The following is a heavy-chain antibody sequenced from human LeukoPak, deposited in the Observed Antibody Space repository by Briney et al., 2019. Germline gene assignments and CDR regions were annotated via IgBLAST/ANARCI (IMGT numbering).Heavy chain of an antibody. J-gene: IGHJ3*02. CDR3: ARTIIVRGVIDAFDI. CDR1: GGSISSSNW. Sequence: SETLSLSCAGSGGSISSSNWWSWVRQPPGKGLKWIGEIYHSGSTNYNPSLKSRVTISVDKSKNQFSLKLSSVTAADTAVYYCARTIIVRGVIDAFDILGQGTMVTVSS. D-gene: IGHD3-10*01. V-gene: IGHV4-4*02. CDR2: IYHSGST.